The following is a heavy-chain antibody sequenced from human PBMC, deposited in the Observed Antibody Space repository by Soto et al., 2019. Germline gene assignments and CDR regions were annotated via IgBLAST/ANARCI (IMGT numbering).Heavy chain of an antibody. CDR3: ARDGQYRTDGFDI. CDR2: LSRGGGST. D-gene: IGHD5-12*01. CDR1: GFTFSSHG. V-gene: IGHV3-23*01. J-gene: IGHJ3*02. Sequence: EAQLLESGGGSVQPGGSLGLSCAASGFTFSSHGMSWIRQAPGKGLEWISGLSRGGGSTYYVDSVKGRFTISRDNAKNTLDLIMKSLRVEDTALYYCARDGQYRTDGFDIWGQGTMVTVSS.